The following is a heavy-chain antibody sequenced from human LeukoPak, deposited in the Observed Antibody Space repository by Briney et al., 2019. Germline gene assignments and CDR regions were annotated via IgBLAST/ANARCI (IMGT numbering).Heavy chain of an antibody. J-gene: IGHJ4*02. V-gene: IGHV3-30*03. CDR3: ARQGGSYVAHDY. CDR2: ISYDGSNK. Sequence: QSGGSLRLSCAASGFTFSSYGMHWVRQAPGKGLEWVAVISYDGSNKYYADSVKGRFTISRDNSKNTLYLQMNSLRAEDTAVYYCARQGGSYVAHDYWGQGTLVTVSS. CDR1: GFTFSSYG. D-gene: IGHD1-26*01.